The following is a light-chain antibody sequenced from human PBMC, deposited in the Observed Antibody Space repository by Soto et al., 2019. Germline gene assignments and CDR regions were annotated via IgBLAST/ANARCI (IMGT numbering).Light chain of an antibody. V-gene: IGLV2-14*03. CDR2: DVT. CDR1: SSGVGGYNY. Sequence: QSALTQPASVSGSPGQSIAISCTGTSSGVGGYNYVSWYQQHPGKATKLMIYDVTSRPSGVSDRFSGSKSGTTASLTISGLQAEDEADYYCCSYTSSTIYVFGTGTKVTVL. J-gene: IGLJ1*01. CDR3: CSYTSSTIYV.